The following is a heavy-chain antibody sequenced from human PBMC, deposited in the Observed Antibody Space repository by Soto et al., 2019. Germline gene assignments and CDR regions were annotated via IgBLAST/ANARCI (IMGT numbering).Heavy chain of an antibody. V-gene: IGHV4-34*01. CDR3: AKEVVAGTNWFDP. CDR2: INHAGHT. CDR1: DGSFTDSY. D-gene: IGHD2-15*01. J-gene: IGHJ5*02. Sequence: QVQLQQWGAGLLKPSETLSLTCAVSDGSFTDSYWSWIRQPPGKGLEWIGEINHAGHTNYNPSLKSRVIISVAASKTQFTLNLTSVTAADTAVYYCAKEVVAGTNWFDPWGQGTLVTVSS.